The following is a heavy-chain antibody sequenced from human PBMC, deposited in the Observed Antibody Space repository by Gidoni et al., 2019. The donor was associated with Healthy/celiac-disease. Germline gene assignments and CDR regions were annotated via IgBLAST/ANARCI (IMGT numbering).Heavy chain of an antibody. CDR3: ARGRGGGRYFDY. Sequence: EVQLVESGGGLFQPGGYLILSCAASGFTVSSNYMSWVRQAPGKGLEWVSFIYSGGSTYYADSVKARFTISRHNYKNTLYLQMNSLSAEDTAVYYCARGRGGGRYFDYWGQGTLVTVSS. CDR1: GFTVSSNY. J-gene: IGHJ4*02. V-gene: IGHV3-53*04. CDR2: IYSGGST. D-gene: IGHD3-10*01.